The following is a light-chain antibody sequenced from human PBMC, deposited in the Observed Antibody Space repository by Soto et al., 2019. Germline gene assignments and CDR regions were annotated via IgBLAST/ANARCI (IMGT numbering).Light chain of an antibody. CDR1: QTISSW. Sequence: DIQMTQSPSTLSGSVGDRVTITCRASQTISSWLAWYQQKPGKAPKLLIYKASTLKSGVPDRFSGSGSGTEFTLTIDRLESEDFAVYFCQQYGDLPWTFGQGTKVDIK. CDR3: QQYGDLPWT. J-gene: IGKJ1*01. V-gene: IGKV1-5*03. CDR2: KAS.